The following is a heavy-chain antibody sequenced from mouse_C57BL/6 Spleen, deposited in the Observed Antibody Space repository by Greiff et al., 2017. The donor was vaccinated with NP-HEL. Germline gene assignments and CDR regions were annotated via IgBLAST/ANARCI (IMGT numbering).Heavy chain of an antibody. Sequence: VQLQQPGAELVMPGASVKLSCKASGYTFTSYWMHWVKQRPGQGLEWIGEIDPSDSYTNYNQKFKGKSTLTVDKSSSTAYMQLSSLTSEDSAVYYCARKTYGMCFDVWGTGTTVTVSS. V-gene: IGHV1-69*01. CDR3: ARKTYGMCFDV. D-gene: IGHD1-1*01. J-gene: IGHJ1*03. CDR1: GYTFTSYW. CDR2: IDPSDSYT.